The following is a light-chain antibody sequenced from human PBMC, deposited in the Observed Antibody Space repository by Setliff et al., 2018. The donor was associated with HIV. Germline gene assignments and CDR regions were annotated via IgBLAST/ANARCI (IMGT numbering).Light chain of an antibody. Sequence: QSVLTQPPSTSGTPGQRVTISCSGSSSNIRTNAVNWYQQLSGTAPKLLIYSNNQRPLGVPDRFSGSKSGTSASLAISGLQSEDEADYYCASWDDSLNGQVFGTGTKVTVL. CDR1: SSNIRTNA. J-gene: IGLJ1*01. V-gene: IGLV1-44*01. CDR2: SNN. CDR3: ASWDDSLNGQV.